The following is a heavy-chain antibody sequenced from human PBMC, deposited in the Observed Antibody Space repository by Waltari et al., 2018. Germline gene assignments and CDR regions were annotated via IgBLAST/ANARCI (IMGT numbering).Heavy chain of an antibody. Sequence: QVQLQESGPGLVKPSETLSLTCTVSGGSISSYYWSWIRQPPGKGLEWIGYIYYSGSTNYNPSLKSRVTISVDTSKNQFSLKLSSVTAADTAVYYCARGGDGYDYVWGSYRYLIDYWGQGTLVTVSS. CDR3: ARGGDGYDYVWGSYRYLIDY. CDR1: GGSISSYY. D-gene: IGHD3-16*02. CDR2: IYYSGST. V-gene: IGHV4-59*01. J-gene: IGHJ4*02.